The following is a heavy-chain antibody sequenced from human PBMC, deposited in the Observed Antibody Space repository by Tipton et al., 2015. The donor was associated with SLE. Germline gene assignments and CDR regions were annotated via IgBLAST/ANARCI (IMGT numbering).Heavy chain of an antibody. D-gene: IGHD5-24*01. Sequence: LSLTCTVSVGSISSSSYYWAWIRQPPGKGLEWIGSIYYSGSTYYNPSLNSRVTISVDTSKNQFSLKLSSVTAADTAVYYCARHPDGYYYYYGLDVWGQGTTVIVSS. CDR3: ARHPDGYYYYYGLDV. CDR1: VGSISSSSYY. CDR2: IYYSGST. J-gene: IGHJ6*02. V-gene: IGHV4-39*07.